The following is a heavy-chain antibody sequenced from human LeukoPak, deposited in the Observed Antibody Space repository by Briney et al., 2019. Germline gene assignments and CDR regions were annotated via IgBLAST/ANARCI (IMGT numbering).Heavy chain of an antibody. CDR3: ARDSRRFGSKYYYYGMDV. D-gene: IGHD5-24*01. V-gene: IGHV3-11*01. Sequence: GGSLRLSCAASGFTFSDYYMSWIRQAPGKGLEWVSYISSSGSTIYYADSVMGRFTISRDNAKNSLYLQMNSLRAEDTAVYYCARDSRRFGSKYYYYGMDVWGQGTTVTVSS. J-gene: IGHJ6*02. CDR2: ISSSGSTI. CDR1: GFTFSDYY.